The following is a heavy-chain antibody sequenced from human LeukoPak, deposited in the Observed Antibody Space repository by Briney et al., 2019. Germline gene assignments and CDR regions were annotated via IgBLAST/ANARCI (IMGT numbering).Heavy chain of an antibody. Sequence: SETLSLTCTVSGGSISTYYWSWIRQPPGKGLEWIGYIYHSGSTKYNPSLKSPVTISVDTSHNQFSLKLSSVTAADTAVYYCARDPGSIAARQALASQYNWFDPWGQGTLVTVSS. V-gene: IGHV4-59*01. CDR1: GGSISTYY. J-gene: IGHJ5*02. D-gene: IGHD6-6*01. CDR3: ARDPGSIAARQALASQYNWFDP. CDR2: IYHSGST.